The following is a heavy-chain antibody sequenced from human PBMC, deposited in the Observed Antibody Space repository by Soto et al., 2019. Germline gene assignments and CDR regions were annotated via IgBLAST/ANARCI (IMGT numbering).Heavy chain of an antibody. D-gene: IGHD3-10*01. CDR2: IYYSGNT. CDR1: GGSISSSSYY. V-gene: IGHV4-39*07. J-gene: IGHJ6*02. Sequence: SETLSLTCTVSGGSISSSSYYWGWIRQPPGKGLEWIGSIYYSGNTYYNPSLKSRVTILVDTSKNQFSLKVSSVTAADTAVYYCASQYGSSYYYGMDVWGQGTTVTVLL. CDR3: ASQYGSSYYYGMDV.